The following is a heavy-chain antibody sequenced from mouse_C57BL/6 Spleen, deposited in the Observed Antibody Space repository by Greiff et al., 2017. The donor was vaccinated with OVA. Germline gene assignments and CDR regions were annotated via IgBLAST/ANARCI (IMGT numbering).Heavy chain of an antibody. V-gene: IGHV5-17*01. J-gene: IGHJ2*01. CDR1: GFTFSDYG. D-gene: IGHD2-4*01. CDR2: ISSGSSTI. Sequence: EVQRVESGGGLVKPGGSLKLSCAASGFTFSDYGMHWVRQAPEKGLEWVAYISSGSSTIYYADTVKGRFTISRDNAKNTLFLQMTSLRSEDTAMYYCGRRYYDYGYYFDYWGQGTTLTVSS. CDR3: GRRYYDYGYYFDY.